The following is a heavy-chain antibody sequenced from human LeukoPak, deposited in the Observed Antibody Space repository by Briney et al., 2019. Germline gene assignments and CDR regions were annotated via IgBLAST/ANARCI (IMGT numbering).Heavy chain of an antibody. CDR2: ISAYNGNT. V-gene: IGHV1-18*01. CDR1: GYTFTSYG. D-gene: IGHD2-15*01. CDR3: ARGAGCSGGSCYPRTPYGNYYYYYYMDV. Sequence: ASVKVSCKASGYTFTSYGISWVRQAPGQGLEWMGWISAYNGNTNYTQKLQGRVTMTTDTSTCTAYMELRSLRSDDTAVYYCARGAGCSGGSCYPRTPYGNYYYYYYMDVWGQGTLVTVSS. J-gene: IGHJ6*03.